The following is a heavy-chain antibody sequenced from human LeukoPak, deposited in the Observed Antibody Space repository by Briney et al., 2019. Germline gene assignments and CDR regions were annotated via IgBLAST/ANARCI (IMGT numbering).Heavy chain of an antibody. D-gene: IGHD6-13*01. V-gene: IGHV3-49*04. Sequence: GGSLRLSCTASGFTFGEYAMSWVRQAPGKGLEWVGFIRSKTYGGTTEYVASVKGRFTISRDDSKSIAYLQMNSLKTEDTAVYYCSRASLSSSWSYYFDYWGQGTLVTVSS. CDR1: GFTFGEYA. CDR3: SRASLSSSWSYYFDY. J-gene: IGHJ4*02. CDR2: IRSKTYGGTT.